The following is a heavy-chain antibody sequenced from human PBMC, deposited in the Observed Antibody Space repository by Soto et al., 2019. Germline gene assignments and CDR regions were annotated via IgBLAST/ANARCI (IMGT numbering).Heavy chain of an antibody. J-gene: IGHJ4*02. CDR3: ARIRLTNDTDY. CDR2: INPSGGST. D-gene: IGHD3-3*01. Sequence: ASVKVSFKACGYTFTRYYMHWLRQAPGQGLEWMGIINPSGGSTSYAQKFQGRVTMTRDTSTSTVYMELSSLRSEDTAVYYCARIRLTNDTDYWGQGTLVTVSS. V-gene: IGHV1-46*01. CDR1: GYTFTRYY.